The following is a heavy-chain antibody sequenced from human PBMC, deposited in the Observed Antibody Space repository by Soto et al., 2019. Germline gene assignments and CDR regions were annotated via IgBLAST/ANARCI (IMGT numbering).Heavy chain of an antibody. V-gene: IGHV1-69*13. D-gene: IGHD3-16*02. CDR2: IIPIFGTA. CDR1: GGTLSSYA. Sequence: SVKVSCKASGGTLSSYAISWVRQAPGQGLEWMGGIIPIFGTANYAQKFQGRVTITADESTSTAYMELSSLRSEDTAVYYCATTYDYVWGSYREDAFDIWGPGTMVTV. CDR3: ATTYDYVWGSYREDAFDI. J-gene: IGHJ3*02.